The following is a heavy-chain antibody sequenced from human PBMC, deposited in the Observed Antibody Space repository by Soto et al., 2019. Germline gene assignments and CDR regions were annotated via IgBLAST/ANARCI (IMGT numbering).Heavy chain of an antibody. Sequence: ASVKVSCKASGYTFTSYGISWVRQAPGQGLEWMGWISAYNGNTNYAQKLQGRVTMTTDTSTSTAYMELRSLRSDDTAVYYCARGPGGWWWPDYGMDVWGQGTTVTVSS. CDR1: GYTFTSYG. V-gene: IGHV1-18*01. CDR2: ISAYNGNT. CDR3: ARGPGGWWWPDYGMDV. J-gene: IGHJ6*02. D-gene: IGHD2-8*02.